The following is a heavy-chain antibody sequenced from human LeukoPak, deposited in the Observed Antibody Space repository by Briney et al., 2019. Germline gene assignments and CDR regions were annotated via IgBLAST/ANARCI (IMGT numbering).Heavy chain of an antibody. Sequence: KASETLSLTCAVYGGSFSGYYWSWIRQPPGKGLEWIGEINHSGRTNYNPSLKSRVTISVDTSKNQFSLKLSSVTAADTAVYHCARGGSSWPFDYWGQGTLVTVSS. CDR2: INHSGRT. V-gene: IGHV4-34*01. CDR3: ARGGSSWPFDY. CDR1: GGSFSGYY. D-gene: IGHD6-13*01. J-gene: IGHJ4*02.